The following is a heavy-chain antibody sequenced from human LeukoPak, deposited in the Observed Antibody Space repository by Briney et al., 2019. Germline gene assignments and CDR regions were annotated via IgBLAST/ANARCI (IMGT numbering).Heavy chain of an antibody. J-gene: IGHJ4*02. CDR2: IRSNGGST. CDR3: ARGGFYFDY. Sequence: GGSLRLSCSASGFTFSSYGMHWVRQAPGKGLEYVSAIRSNGGSTYYADSVKGRFTISRDNAKNSLYLQMNSLRAEDTAVYYCARGGFYFDYWGQGTLVTVSS. CDR1: GFTFSSYG. D-gene: IGHD3-16*01. V-gene: IGHV3-64*04.